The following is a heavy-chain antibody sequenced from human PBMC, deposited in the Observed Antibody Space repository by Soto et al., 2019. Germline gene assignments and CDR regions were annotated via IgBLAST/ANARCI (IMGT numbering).Heavy chain of an antibody. CDR2: IYYNGRT. D-gene: IGHD2-15*01. CDR3: SRTPSDCLGGRCYLPDY. CDR1: GGSIISGAYY. V-gene: IGHV4-31*03. Sequence: QVQLQESGPGLVKPSQTLSLTCNVYGGSIISGAYYWPWIRQHPVKCLEWIAYIYYNGRTSYNPSLKSRVAISIETSKNQFSLKLSSVTAADTAVYYCSRTPSDCLGGRCYLPDYWGQGTLVTASS. J-gene: IGHJ4*02.